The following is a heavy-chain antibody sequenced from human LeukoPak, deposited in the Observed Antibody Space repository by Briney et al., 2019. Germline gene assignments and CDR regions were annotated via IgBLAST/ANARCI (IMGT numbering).Heavy chain of an antibody. Sequence: ASVKVSCKASGYTFTGYYMHWVRQAPGQGLEWKGWINTNTGNPTYAQAFTGRFVFSLDTSVRTAYLKISSLKADDTAMYYCVRLVVVVPGASIHWFDPWGQGTLVTVSS. CDR1: GYTFTGYY. J-gene: IGHJ5*02. CDR2: INTNTGNP. V-gene: IGHV7-4-1*02. D-gene: IGHD2-2*01. CDR3: VRLVVVVPGASIHWFDP.